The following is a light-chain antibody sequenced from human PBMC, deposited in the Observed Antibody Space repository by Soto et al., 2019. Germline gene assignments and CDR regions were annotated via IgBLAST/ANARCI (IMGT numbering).Light chain of an antibody. CDR3: SSYAGSSNYV. CDR2: EVS. CDR1: SSDVGGYNY. Sequence: HSVLTQPPSASGSPGQSVTISCTGTSSDVGGYNYVSWYQQHLGKAPKLMIYEVSKRPSGVPDRFSGSKSGNTASLTVSGLQAEDEADYYCSSYAGSSNYVFGTGTKVTVL. V-gene: IGLV2-8*01. J-gene: IGLJ1*01.